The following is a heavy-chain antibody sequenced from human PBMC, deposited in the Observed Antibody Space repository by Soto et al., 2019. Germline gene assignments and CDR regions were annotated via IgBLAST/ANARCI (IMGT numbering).Heavy chain of an antibody. CDR2: ISYDGSKK. CDR1: GFTFSSYA. D-gene: IGHD2-8*01. Sequence: QMELVESGGGVVQPGRSLRLSCVGTGFTFSSYAMHWVRQAPGKALEWVAVISYDGSKKYYPDSVKGRFTISSDNSKNTLYLQMDSLRNEDTAVYFCAKDRGTSRYLGGSFDYWGQGTLVTVSS. J-gene: IGHJ4*02. CDR3: AKDRGTSRYLGGSFDY. V-gene: IGHV3-30*18.